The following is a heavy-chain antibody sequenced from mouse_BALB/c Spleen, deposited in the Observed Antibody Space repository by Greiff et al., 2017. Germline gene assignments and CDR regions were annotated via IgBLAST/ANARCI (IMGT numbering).Heavy chain of an antibody. CDR2: IRSKSNNYAT. CDR3: VRQSSPLYYFDY. V-gene: IGHV10-1*02. J-gene: IGHJ2*01. Sequence: EVHLVESGGGLVQPKGSLKLSCAASGFTFNTYAMNWVRQAPGKGLEWVARIRSKSNNYATYYADSVKDRFTISRDDSQRMLYLQMNNLKTEDTAMYYCVRQSSPLYYFDYWGQGTTLTVSS. CDR1: GFTFNTYA.